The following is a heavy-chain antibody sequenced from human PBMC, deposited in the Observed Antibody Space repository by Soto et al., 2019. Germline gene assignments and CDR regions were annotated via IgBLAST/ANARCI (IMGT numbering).Heavy chain of an antibody. Sequence: GGSLRLSCAASGFTFSSYAMSWVRQAPGKGLEWVSAISGSGGSTYYADSVKGRFTISRDNSKNTLYLQMNSLRAEDTAVYYCAKDQSDIVVVPAATYYFDYWGQGTLVTVSS. CDR2: ISGSGGST. J-gene: IGHJ4*02. CDR3: AKDQSDIVVVPAATYYFDY. CDR1: GFTFSSYA. D-gene: IGHD2-2*01. V-gene: IGHV3-23*01.